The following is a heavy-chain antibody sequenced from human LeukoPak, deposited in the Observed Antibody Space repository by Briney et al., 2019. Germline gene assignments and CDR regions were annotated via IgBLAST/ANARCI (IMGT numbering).Heavy chain of an antibody. CDR1: ILPYNRLG. D-gene: IGHD2-2*01. CDR3: AKDRTRAPDCSSTSCDAGSTLDY. V-gene: IGHV3-30*02. J-gene: IGHJ4*02. CDR2: LRYDGSHK. Sequence: GVSLRLLCAASILPYNRLGTLWARHAPGRALEWVAYLRYDGSHKYHADSVKGRFTISRDNSTSTLYLQMTSLRAEDTAVYYSAKDRTRAPDCSSTSCDAGSTLDYWGQGTLVTVSS.